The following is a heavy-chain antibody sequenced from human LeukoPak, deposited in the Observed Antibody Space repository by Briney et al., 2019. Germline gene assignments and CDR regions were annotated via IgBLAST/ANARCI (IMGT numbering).Heavy chain of an antibody. D-gene: IGHD3-22*01. V-gene: IGHV4-39*01. CDR1: GDAITGSSYY. CDR3: FDY. J-gene: IGHJ4*02. CDR2: MYYSGNT. Sequence: PSETLSLTCTVSGDAITGSSYYWGWIRQSPGKGLEWIGSMYYSGNTYSNPSLESRVTMSADTSKNQFSLYYCARQHFDRTGYYYFDYWGQGTLVIVSS.